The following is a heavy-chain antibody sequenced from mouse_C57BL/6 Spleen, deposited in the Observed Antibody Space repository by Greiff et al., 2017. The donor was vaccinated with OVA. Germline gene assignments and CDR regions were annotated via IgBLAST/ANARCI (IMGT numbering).Heavy chain of an antibody. CDR1: GYTFTSYW. J-gene: IGHJ4*01. CDR2: IHPNSGST. CDR3: ARRITTVVDAMDY. D-gene: IGHD1-1*01. V-gene: IGHV1-64*01. Sequence: VQLQQPGAELVKPGASVKLSCKASGYTFTSYWMHWVKQRPGQGLEWIGMIHPNSGSTNYNEKFKSKATLTVYKSSSTAYMQLSSLTSEDSAVYYCARRITTVVDAMDYWGQGTSVTVAS.